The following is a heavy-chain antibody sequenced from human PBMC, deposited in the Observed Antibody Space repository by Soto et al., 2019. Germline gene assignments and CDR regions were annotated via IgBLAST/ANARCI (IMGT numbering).Heavy chain of an antibody. Sequence: GGSLRLSCAASGFTFSSYAMHWVRQAPGKGLEWVAVISYDGSNKYYADSVKGRFTISRDNSKNTLYLQMNSLRAEDTAVYYCAREFRYSSGWYDYYGMDVWGQGTTVTVSS. J-gene: IGHJ6*02. CDR3: AREFRYSSGWYDYYGMDV. V-gene: IGHV3-30-3*01. CDR2: ISYDGSNK. CDR1: GFTFSSYA. D-gene: IGHD6-19*01.